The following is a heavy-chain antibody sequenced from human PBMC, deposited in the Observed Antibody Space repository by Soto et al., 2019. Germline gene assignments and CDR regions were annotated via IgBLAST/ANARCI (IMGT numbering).Heavy chain of an antibody. J-gene: IGHJ4*02. CDR3: ARDRLIAVTGLLHY. Sequence: QVQLVQSGAEVKKPGASVKVSCKTSGYPFTSYGINWVRQAPGQGPEWMGWISAYNGKTSYTQKFKGRVTMTTDTSTSTACMAMRSLRSDDTAVYYCARDRLIAVTGLLHYWGQGTLVTVSS. CDR1: GYPFTSYG. D-gene: IGHD6-19*01. CDR2: ISAYNGKT. V-gene: IGHV1-18*01.